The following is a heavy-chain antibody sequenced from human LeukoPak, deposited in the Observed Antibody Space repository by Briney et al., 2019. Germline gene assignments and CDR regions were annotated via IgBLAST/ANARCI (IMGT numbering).Heavy chain of an antibody. CDR2: IVVGSGNT. J-gene: IGHJ4*02. D-gene: IGHD1-26*01. CDR3: AAAGGGKLQGFDY. V-gene: IGHV1-58*02. Sequence: GASVKVSCKASGFTFTSSAMQWVRQARGQRLEWIGWIVVGSGNTNYAQKFQERVTITRDMSTSTAYMELSSLRSEDTAVYYCAAAGGGKLQGFDYWGQGTLVTVSS. CDR1: GFTFTSSA.